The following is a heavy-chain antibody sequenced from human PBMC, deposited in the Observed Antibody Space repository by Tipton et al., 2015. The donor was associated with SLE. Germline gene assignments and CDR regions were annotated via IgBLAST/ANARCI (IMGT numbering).Heavy chain of an antibody. J-gene: IGHJ3*02. CDR3: ARGRGDAFDI. CDR1: GGSISSHY. D-gene: IGHD3-10*01. CDR2: IYYSGSI. Sequence: TLSLTCTVSGGSISSHYWSWIRQPPGKGLEWIGYIYYSGSISYNPSLKSRVTISVDTSKNQFSLKLSSVTAADTAVYYCARGRGDAFDISGQGTMVTVSS. V-gene: IGHV4-59*11.